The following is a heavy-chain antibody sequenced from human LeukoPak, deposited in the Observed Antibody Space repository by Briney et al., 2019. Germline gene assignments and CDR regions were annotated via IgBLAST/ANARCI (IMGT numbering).Heavy chain of an antibody. CDR2: IHTSGSN. Sequence: SGNLSLKCFVSGGSIYSYYWSWLGPRHGKGWKWIGQIHTSGSNNYNPTLKSRVAMSVDTSKNQLSLELSAVTAAGTAVYYCAGRAQTTGWSFDYWGQGALVTVSS. CDR1: GGSIYSYY. V-gene: IGHV4-4*07. CDR3: AGRAQTTGWSFDY. D-gene: IGHD6-19*01. J-gene: IGHJ4*02.